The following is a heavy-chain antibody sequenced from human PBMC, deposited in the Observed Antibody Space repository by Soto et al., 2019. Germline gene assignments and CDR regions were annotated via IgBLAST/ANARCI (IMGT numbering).Heavy chain of an antibody. CDR3: ARDGSSCSGGSCYSNWFDP. V-gene: IGHV4-4*02. Sequence: GTLALTCAVSGGSISSSNWWSCVRQPPGKGLEWIGEIYHSGSTNYNPSLKSRVTISVDKSKNQFSLKLSSVTAADTAVYYCARDGSSCSGGSCYSNWFDPWGQGTLVTVSS. J-gene: IGHJ5*02. D-gene: IGHD2-15*01. CDR2: IYHSGST. CDR1: GGSISSSNW.